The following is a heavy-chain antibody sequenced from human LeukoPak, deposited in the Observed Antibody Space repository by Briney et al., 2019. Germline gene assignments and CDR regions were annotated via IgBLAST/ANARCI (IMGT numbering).Heavy chain of an antibody. CDR1: GYTFTSYG. V-gene: IGHV1-18*01. D-gene: IGHD3-16*02. CDR2: ISAYNGNT. CDR3: ARGKGEYYDYVLGSYRFLYNWFDP. Sequence: ASVKVSCKASGYTFTSYGISWVRQAPGQGLEWMGWISAYNGNTNYAQKLQGRVTMTTDTSTSTAYMELRSLRSDDTAVYYCARGKGEYYDYVLGSYRFLYNWFDPWGQGTLVTVSS. J-gene: IGHJ5*02.